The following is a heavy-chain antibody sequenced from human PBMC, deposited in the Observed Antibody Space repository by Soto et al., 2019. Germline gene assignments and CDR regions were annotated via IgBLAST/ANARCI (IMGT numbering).Heavy chain of an antibody. D-gene: IGHD2-15*01. CDR3: ARVHSGYCSGGSCPWSYYYYGMDV. CDR1: GGSISSYY. Sequence: PSETLSLTCTVSGGSISSYYWSWIRQPPGKGLEWIGYIYYSGSTNYNPSLKSRVTISVDTSKNQFSLKLSSVTAADTAVYYCARVHSGYCSGGSCPWSYYYYGMDVWGQGTTVTVSS. CDR2: IYYSGST. V-gene: IGHV4-59*01. J-gene: IGHJ6*02.